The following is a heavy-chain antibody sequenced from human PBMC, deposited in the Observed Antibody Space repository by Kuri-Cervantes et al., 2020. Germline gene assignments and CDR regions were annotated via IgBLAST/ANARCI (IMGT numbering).Heavy chain of an antibody. D-gene: IGHD5-18*01. Sequence: LSLTCVASGFTFSDYYMSWIRQAPGKGLEWVSYISSSGSTIYYADSVKGRFTISRDNAKNSLYLQMNSLRAEDTALYYCARVAGYSYGYWGYWGQGTLVTVSS. CDR3: ARVAGYSYGYWGY. CDR1: GFTFSDYY. J-gene: IGHJ4*02. CDR2: ISSSGSTI. V-gene: IGHV3-11*04.